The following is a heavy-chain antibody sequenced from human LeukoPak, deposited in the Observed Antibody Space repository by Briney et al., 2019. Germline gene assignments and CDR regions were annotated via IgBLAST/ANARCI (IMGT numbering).Heavy chain of an antibody. Sequence: GGSLRLSCAASVFTLDDYAMHWVPQTPGKGLEWVSGISWNSGSIGYADSGKGRFTISRDNAKNSLYLQMNSLRAEDMALYYGAKDKNTYYYGLGSLFDVWGKGTTVTVSS. CDR3: AKDKNTYYYGLGSLFDV. CDR1: VFTLDDYA. D-gene: IGHD3-10*01. V-gene: IGHV3-9*03. J-gene: IGHJ6*04. CDR2: ISWNSGSI.